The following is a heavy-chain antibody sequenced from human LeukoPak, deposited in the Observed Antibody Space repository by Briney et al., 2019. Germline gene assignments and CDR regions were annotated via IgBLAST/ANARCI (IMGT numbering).Heavy chain of an antibody. D-gene: IGHD6-6*01. CDR3: ARKEGPSIAARPIVN. CDR1: GGSISSSSYY. Sequence: SETLSLTCTVSGGSISSSSYYWGWIRQPPGKGLEWIGSIYYSGSAYYNPSLKSRVSISVDTSKNQFSLKLSSVTAADTAVYYCARKEGPSIAARPIVNWGQGTLVTVSS. V-gene: IGHV4-39*07. J-gene: IGHJ4*02. CDR2: IYYSGSA.